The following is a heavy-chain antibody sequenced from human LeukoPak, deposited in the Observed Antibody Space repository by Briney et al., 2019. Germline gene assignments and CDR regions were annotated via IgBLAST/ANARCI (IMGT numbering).Heavy chain of an antibody. Sequence: NPSETLSLTCAVYGGSFSGYYWSWIRQPPGKGLEWIGEINHSGSTNYNPSLKSRVTISIDTSKNQFSLKLSSVTAADTAVYYCAREVAGIQLFDYWGQGTLVTVSS. CDR1: GGSFSGYY. J-gene: IGHJ4*02. D-gene: IGHD5-18*01. V-gene: IGHV4-34*01. CDR2: INHSGST. CDR3: AREVAGIQLFDY.